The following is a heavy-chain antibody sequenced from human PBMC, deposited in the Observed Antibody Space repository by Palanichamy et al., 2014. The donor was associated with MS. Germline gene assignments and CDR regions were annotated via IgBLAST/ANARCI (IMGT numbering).Heavy chain of an antibody. D-gene: IGHD6-19*01. CDR2: IYYSGST. CDR1: GGSISSSSYY. J-gene: IGHJ4*02. CDR3: ARRPYSSGWYDY. Sequence: QLQLQESGPGLVKPSETLSLTCSVSGGSISSSSYYWGWIRQPPGKGLEWIGDIYYSGSTHYNPSLKSRVSISVDMSKNQFSLKVSSVTAADTAIYYCARRPYSSGWYDYWGQGTLVTVSS. V-gene: IGHV4-39*01.